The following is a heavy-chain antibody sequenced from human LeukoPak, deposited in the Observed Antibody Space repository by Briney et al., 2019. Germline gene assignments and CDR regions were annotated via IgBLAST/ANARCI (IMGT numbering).Heavy chain of an antibody. CDR1: GFTFSSYA. CDR3: AGGSSWYRGIDY. J-gene: IGHJ4*02. CDR2: ISTNGGST. V-gene: IGHV3-64*01. Sequence: GGSLGLSCAASGFTFSSYAMYWVRQAPGKGLEYVSAISTNGGSTYYANSVKGRFTISRDNSKNTLYLQMGSLRAEVMAVYYCAGGSSWYRGIDYWGQGTLVTVSS. D-gene: IGHD6-13*01.